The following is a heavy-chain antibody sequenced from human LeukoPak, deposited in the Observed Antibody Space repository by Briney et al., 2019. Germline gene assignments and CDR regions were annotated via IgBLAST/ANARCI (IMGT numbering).Heavy chain of an antibody. V-gene: IGHV1-2*02. J-gene: IGHJ3*02. CDR1: GYTFTGYY. Sequence: ASVKVSCKASGYTFTGYYVHWVRQAPGQGLEWVGWINTNSGATNYAQKFQGRVTMTRDTSISTAYMELSRLRSDDTAFYYCAKPQPGAFEIWGQGTMVTVSS. CDR3: AKPQPGAFEI. D-gene: IGHD2-2*01. CDR2: INTNSGAT.